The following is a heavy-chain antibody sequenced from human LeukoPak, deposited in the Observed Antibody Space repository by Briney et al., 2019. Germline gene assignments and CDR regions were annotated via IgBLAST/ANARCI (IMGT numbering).Heavy chain of an antibody. CDR1: GFTFSNYP. CDR3: ARDSSHYLGSSDY. D-gene: IGHD6-6*01. V-gene: IGHV3-23*01. Sequence: GRSLRLSCEASGFTFSNYPMSWVRQAPGRGLEWVSVISESGDVTHYADAMKGRFTISRDNAKNTLNLQMNSLRAEDTAIYYCARDSSHYLGSSDYWGQGTLVTVSS. CDR2: ISESGDVT. J-gene: IGHJ4*02.